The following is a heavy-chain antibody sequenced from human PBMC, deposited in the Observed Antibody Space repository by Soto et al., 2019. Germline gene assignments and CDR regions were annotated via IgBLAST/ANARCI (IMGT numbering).Heavy chain of an antibody. CDR2: IIPIIGTA. J-gene: IGHJ4*02. D-gene: IGHD5-12*01. CDR3: ARGGVDGVATSAFDY. CDR1: GGTFNNYA. Sequence: QVQLVQSGAEVKKPGSSVKVSCKASGGTFNNYAISWVRQAPGQGLEWMGGIIPIIGTADYAHKFQGRLAISADESTGATFMYLSSLRSEDTALYYCARGGVDGVATSAFDYWGQGTLVTVSS. V-gene: IGHV1-69*01.